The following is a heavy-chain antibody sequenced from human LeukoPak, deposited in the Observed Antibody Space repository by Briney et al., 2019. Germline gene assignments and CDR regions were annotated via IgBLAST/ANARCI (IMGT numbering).Heavy chain of an antibody. Sequence: SGTLSLTCTVSGDSINSLDLWSWVRQPPGKGLEWIGEMYLSGTTHSNPSVKSRVTISIDKSKNQFFLNLSSVSAADTAVYYCAGLVGRYSSGLYYYYFDYWGQGTLVTVSS. V-gene: IGHV4-4*02. CDR3: AGLVGRYSSGLYYYYFDY. D-gene: IGHD3-22*01. CDR2: MYLSGTT. CDR1: GDSINSLDL. J-gene: IGHJ4*02.